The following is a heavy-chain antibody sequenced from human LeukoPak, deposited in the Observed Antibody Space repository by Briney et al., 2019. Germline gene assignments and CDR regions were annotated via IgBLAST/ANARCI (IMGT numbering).Heavy chain of an antibody. D-gene: IGHD3-22*01. CDR1: GYTFTGYS. Sequence: ASVKVSCKASGYTFTGYSVHWVRQTPGQGLEWMGWINPNTGGTQYAQMFQGRVTMTRDTSISTVYMELSRLRSDDTAVYYCARGYDSSGYYSGTLDYCGQGTLVTVSS. CDR3: ARGYDSSGYYSGTLDY. CDR2: INPNTGGT. V-gene: IGHV1-2*02. J-gene: IGHJ4*02.